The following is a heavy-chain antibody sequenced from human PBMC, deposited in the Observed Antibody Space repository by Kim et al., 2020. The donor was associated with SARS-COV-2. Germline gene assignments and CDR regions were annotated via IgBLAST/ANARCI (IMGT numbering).Heavy chain of an antibody. Sequence: GESLKISCKGSGYSVTRYWIGLVRQMPGKGLEWMGIIYPGDSETRYSLSFQGQVTISADKTISTVYLQWSSLQAADNARDYFAIPITIFEMVSSRLDAFDIWGQGTMVTVSS. D-gene: IGHD3-3*01. J-gene: IGHJ3*02. CDR1: GYSVTRYW. CDR2: IYPGDSET. CDR3: AIPITIFEMVSSRLDAFDI. V-gene: IGHV5-51*01.